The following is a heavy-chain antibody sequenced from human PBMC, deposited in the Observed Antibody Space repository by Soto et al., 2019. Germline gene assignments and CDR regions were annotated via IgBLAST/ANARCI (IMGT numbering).Heavy chain of an antibody. CDR1: GYTFTSYY. D-gene: IGHD2-2*01. CDR2: INPSGGST. V-gene: IGHV1-46*03. J-gene: IGHJ4*02. Sequence: ASVKVSCKASGYTFTSYYMHWVRQAPGQGLEWMGIINPSGGSTSYAQKFQGRVTMTRDTSTSTVYMELSSLRSEDTAVYYCARRYCSSTSCYAEDYRGQGTLVTVSS. CDR3: ARRYCSSTSCYAEDY.